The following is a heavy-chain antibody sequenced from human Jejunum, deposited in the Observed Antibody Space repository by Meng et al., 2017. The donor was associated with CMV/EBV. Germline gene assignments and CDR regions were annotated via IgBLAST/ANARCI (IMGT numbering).Heavy chain of an antibody. CDR3: ARGRGLDY. Sequence: LSGAASGLSVSKFWMTWVRQAPGKGLEWVANIDQDGSEKYYADSVEGRFIISRDNADNSLFLQVSNLGVDDTAVYYCARGRGLDYWGQGTLVTVSS. CDR2: IDQDGSEK. V-gene: IGHV3-7*01. CDR1: GLSVSKFW. J-gene: IGHJ4*02.